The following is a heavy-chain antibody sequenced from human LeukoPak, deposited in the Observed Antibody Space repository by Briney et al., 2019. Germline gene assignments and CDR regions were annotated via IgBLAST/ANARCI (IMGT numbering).Heavy chain of an antibody. V-gene: IGHV3-73*01. J-gene: IGHJ6*03. Sequence: GGSLRLSCAASGFTFSGSAMHWVRQASGKGLEWVGRIRSKANSYATAYAASVKGRFTISRDDSKNTAYLQMNSLKTEDTAVYYCTRLVTMVRGPTSYYYYHYMDVWGKGTTVTVSS. CDR3: TRLVTMVRGPTSYYYYHYMDV. CDR1: GFTFSGSA. D-gene: IGHD3-10*01. CDR2: IRSKANSYAT.